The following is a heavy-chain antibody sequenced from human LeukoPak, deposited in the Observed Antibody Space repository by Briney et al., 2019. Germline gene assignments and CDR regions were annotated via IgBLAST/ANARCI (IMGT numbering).Heavy chain of an antibody. Sequence: ASVKVFCKASGYTFTGYYMHWVRQAPGQGLEWMGQINPNSGGTNYAQKFQGRVTTTRETSIGTDYMKLSRLRSDDTAVYYCARDRQRLVLYYYYMDVWGKGTTVTVSS. J-gene: IGHJ6*03. CDR2: INPNSGGT. D-gene: IGHD6-13*01. CDR1: GYTFTGYY. V-gene: IGHV1-2*06. CDR3: ARDRQRLVLYYYYMDV.